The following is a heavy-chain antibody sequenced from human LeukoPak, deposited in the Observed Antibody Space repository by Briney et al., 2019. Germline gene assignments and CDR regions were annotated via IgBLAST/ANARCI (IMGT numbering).Heavy chain of an antibody. V-gene: IGHV4-34*01. J-gene: IGHJ4*02. CDR2: INHSGST. D-gene: IGHD3-22*01. Sequence: SETLSLTCAVSGGSFSGYYWSWVRQPPGKGVEGMGEINHSGSTNYNPSLKSRVTISVDTSKNQFSLKLSSVTAADTAVYYCARGKRGKGLKTYYYDSSGYWPIDYWGQGTLVTVSS. CDR1: GGSFSGYY. CDR3: ARGKRGKGLKTYYYDSSGYWPIDY.